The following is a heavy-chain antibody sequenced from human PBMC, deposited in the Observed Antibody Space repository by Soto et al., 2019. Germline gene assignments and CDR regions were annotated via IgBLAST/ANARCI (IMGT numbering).Heavy chain of an antibody. D-gene: IGHD7-27*01. J-gene: IGHJ4*02. CDR1: VGSISNHY. CDR3: TRANWYSEY. CDR2: IYYNGNT. Sequence: APTLSLTCTVSVGSISNHYWSWIRQPPGKGLEWIGYIYYNGNTNYNPPPKSRVTMSVDTSKNQVSLKLSSVNPADTAVYYCTRANWYSEYWGQGTLATVSS. V-gene: IGHV4-59*11.